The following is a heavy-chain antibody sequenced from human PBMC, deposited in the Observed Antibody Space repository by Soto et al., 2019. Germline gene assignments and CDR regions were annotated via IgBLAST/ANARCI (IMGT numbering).Heavy chain of an antibody. CDR2: ISSSSSTI. Sequence: GGSLRLSCAASGFTFSSYSMNWVRQAPGKGLEWVSYISSSSSTIYYADSVKGRFTISRDNAKNSLYLQMNSLRDEDTAVYYCARDRAPVTLYYYYGMDVWGQGTTVTVSS. J-gene: IGHJ6*02. CDR3: ARDRAPVTLYYYYGMDV. D-gene: IGHD5-18*01. CDR1: GFTFSSYS. V-gene: IGHV3-48*02.